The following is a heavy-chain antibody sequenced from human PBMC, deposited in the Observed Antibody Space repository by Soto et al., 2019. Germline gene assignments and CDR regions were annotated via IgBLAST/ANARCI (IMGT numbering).Heavy chain of an antibody. CDR2: IRSKANSYAT. CDR1: GFTFSNAW. J-gene: IGHJ4*02. D-gene: IGHD1-26*01. CDR3: TRAYSGSYATPNFDY. V-gene: IGHV3-73*01. Sequence: EVQLVESGGGLVKPGGSLRLSCAASGFTFSNAWMSWVRQAPGKGLEWVGRIRSKANSYATAYAASVKGRFTISRDDSKNTAYLQMNSLKTEDTAVYYGTRAYSGSYATPNFDYWGQGTLVTVSS.